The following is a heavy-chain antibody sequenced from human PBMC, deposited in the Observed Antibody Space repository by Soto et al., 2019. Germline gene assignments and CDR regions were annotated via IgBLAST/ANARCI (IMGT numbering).Heavy chain of an antibody. V-gene: IGHV1-18*04. CDR3: ARASDYYDSSGYYYEPYYFDY. CDR1: GYTFTSYG. Sequence: ASVKVSCKASGYTFTSYGISWVRQAPGQGLEWMGWISAYNGNTSYAQKLQGRVTMTTDTSTSTAYMELRSLRSDDTAVYYCARASDYYDSSGYYYEPYYFDYWGQGTLVTV. CDR2: ISAYNGNT. J-gene: IGHJ4*02. D-gene: IGHD3-22*01.